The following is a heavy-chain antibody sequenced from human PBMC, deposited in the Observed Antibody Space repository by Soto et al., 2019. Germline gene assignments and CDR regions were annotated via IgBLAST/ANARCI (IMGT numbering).Heavy chain of an antibody. D-gene: IGHD2-15*01. CDR2: ISYDTSYK. CDR3: AKVSIAKSSAVTFDA. J-gene: IGHJ4*02. Sequence: QPGGSLRLSCAVSEFTFSTYDMHWVRQAPGKGLEWVAVISYDTSYKNHVDSVKGRFTISRDNSKNTLYLQMTSLRAEDTAVYYCAKVSIAKSSAVTFDAWGQGTLVTVSS. CDR1: EFTFSTYD. V-gene: IGHV3-30*18.